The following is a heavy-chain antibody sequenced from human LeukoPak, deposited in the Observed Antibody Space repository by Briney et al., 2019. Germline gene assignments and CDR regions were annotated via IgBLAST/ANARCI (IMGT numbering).Heavy chain of an antibody. CDR2: IIVGSGKT. CDR1: GYTFTTYA. J-gene: IGHJ5*02. V-gene: IGHV1-3*01. D-gene: IGHD3-9*01. CDR3: ARDCYDILTGTNWFDP. Sequence: GASVKVSCKSSGYTFTTYAMHWVRQAPGQRPEWMGWIIVGSGKTKYSQKFQGRVTFTRDTSASTAYMELSSLRSEDTAVYYCARDCYDILTGTNWFDPWGQGTLVTVSS.